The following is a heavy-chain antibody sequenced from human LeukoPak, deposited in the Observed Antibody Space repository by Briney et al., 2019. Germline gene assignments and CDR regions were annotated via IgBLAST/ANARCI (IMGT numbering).Heavy chain of an antibody. CDR2: VHYSGST. CDR1: GGYISGFY. D-gene: IGHD3-22*01. Sequence: SETLSLTCTVSGGYISGFYWSWIRQPPEKGLEWIGYVHYSGSTNYNPSLKSRVIISVDSSKNQFSLKLSSVTAADTAVYYCATYYSDSSAYVHYLDSWGQGTLVTVS. V-gene: IGHV4-59*03. CDR3: ATYYSDSSAYVHYLDS. J-gene: IGHJ4*02.